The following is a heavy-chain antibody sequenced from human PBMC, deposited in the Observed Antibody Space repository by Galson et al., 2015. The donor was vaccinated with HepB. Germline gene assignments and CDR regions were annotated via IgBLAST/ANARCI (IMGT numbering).Heavy chain of an antibody. CDR1: DSTFSSYT. Sequence: SLRLSCAASDSTFSSYTMNWVRQTPGKGLQWVSYISTNGATIHYADSVKGRFTIARDNAKNTMWLQMSSLRAEDTAVYYCATTKFGSGAYWTFDIWGQGTLVTVSS. D-gene: IGHD4/OR15-4a*01. J-gene: IGHJ3*02. CDR2: ISTNGATI. CDR3: ATTKFGSGAYWTFDI. V-gene: IGHV3-48*04.